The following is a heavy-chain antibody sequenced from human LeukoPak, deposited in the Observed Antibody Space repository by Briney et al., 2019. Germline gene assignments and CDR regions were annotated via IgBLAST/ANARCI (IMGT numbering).Heavy chain of an antibody. CDR1: GYTFTSYD. CDR3: ARGLEEYSSSPETPEMVN. J-gene: IGHJ4*02. V-gene: IGHV1-8*01. Sequence: ASVKVSCKASGYTFTSYDINWVRQATGQGLEWMGWMNPNSGNTGYAQKFQGRVTMTRNTSISTAYMELSSLKYEATAVYYCARGLEEYSSSPETPEMVNWGQGTLVTVSS. D-gene: IGHD6-13*01. CDR2: MNPNSGNT.